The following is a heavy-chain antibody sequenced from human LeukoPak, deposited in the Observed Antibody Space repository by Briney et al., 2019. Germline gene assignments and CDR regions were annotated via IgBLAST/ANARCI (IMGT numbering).Heavy chain of an antibody. J-gene: IGHJ4*02. CDR3: ARAGYSYGTGYYFDY. CDR1: GGSISSYY. CDR2: IYYTGAT. D-gene: IGHD5-18*01. V-gene: IGHV4-59*01. Sequence: SETLSLTCTGSGGSISSYYWSWIRLPPGKGLEWIGYIYYTGATYYNPSLKSRVTISLDTSKNQFSLKLSSVTAADAAVYYCARAGYSYGTGYYFDYWGQGALVTVSS.